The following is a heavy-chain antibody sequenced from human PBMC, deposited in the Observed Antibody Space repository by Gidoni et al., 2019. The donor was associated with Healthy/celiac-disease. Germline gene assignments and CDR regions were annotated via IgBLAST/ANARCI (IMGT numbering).Heavy chain of an antibody. CDR3: TRHGHYYYGMDV. CDR2: IRSKANSYAT. Sequence: EVQLVESGGGLVQPGGSLKLSCAASGFTFSGSAMHWVRQASGKGLEGVGRIRSKANSYATAYAASVKGRFTISRDDSKNTAYLQMNSLKTEDTAVYYCTRHGHYYYGMDVWGQGTTVTVSS. V-gene: IGHV3-73*01. J-gene: IGHJ6*02. CDR1: GFTFSGSA.